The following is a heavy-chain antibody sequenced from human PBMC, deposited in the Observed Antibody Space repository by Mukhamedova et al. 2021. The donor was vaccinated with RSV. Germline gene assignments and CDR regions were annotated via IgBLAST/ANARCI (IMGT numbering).Heavy chain of an antibody. CDR2: IIPILGIA. J-gene: IGHJ4*01. V-gene: IGHV1-69*04. CDR3: ARDTVQRNYYDSRGAFDY. D-gene: IGHD3-22*01. Sequence: APGQGLEWMGRIIPILGIANYAQKFQGRVTITADKSTSTAYMELSSLRSEDTAVYYCARDTVQRNYYDSRGAFDY.